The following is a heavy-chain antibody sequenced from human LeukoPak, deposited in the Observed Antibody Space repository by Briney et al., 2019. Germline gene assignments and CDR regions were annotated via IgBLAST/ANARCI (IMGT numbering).Heavy chain of an antibody. CDR3: ARERGYSRSQYFQH. CDR2: INHSGST. V-gene: IGHV4-34*01. J-gene: IGHJ1*01. D-gene: IGHD6-13*01. CDR1: GGSFSGYY. Sequence: SETLSLTCAVYGGSFSGYYWSWIRQLPGKGLEWIGEINHSGSTNYNPSLKSRVTISVDTSKNQFSLKLSSVTAADTAVYYCARERGYSRSQYFQHWGQGTLVTVSS.